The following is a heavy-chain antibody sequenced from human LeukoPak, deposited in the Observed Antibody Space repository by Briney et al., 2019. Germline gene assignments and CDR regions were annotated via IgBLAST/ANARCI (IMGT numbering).Heavy chain of an antibody. CDR2: ISGSGGST. J-gene: IGHJ6*03. D-gene: IGHD2-8*01. CDR3: ARAGYASFYYYYMDV. CDR1: GFTFSSYA. V-gene: IGHV3-23*01. Sequence: PGGSLRLSCAASGFTFSSYAMSWVRQAPGKGLEWVSAISGSGGSTYYADSVKGRFTISRDNSKNTLYLQMNSLRAEDTAVYYCARAGYASFYYYYMDVWGKGTTVTISS.